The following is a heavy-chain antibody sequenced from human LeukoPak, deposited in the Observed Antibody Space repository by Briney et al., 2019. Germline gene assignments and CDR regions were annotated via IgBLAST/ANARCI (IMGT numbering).Heavy chain of an antibody. CDR2: ISVYNGNT. Sequence: ASVKVSCKASGYTFTSYGISWVRQAPGQGLEWMGWISVYNGNTNYVQKLQGRVTMTTDTSTSTAYMELSSLRSEDTAVYYCARDGWSSSGIVGATGAFDIWGQGTMVTVSS. CDR1: GYTFTSYG. J-gene: IGHJ3*02. CDR3: ARDGWSSSGIVGATGAFDI. V-gene: IGHV1-18*01. D-gene: IGHD1-26*01.